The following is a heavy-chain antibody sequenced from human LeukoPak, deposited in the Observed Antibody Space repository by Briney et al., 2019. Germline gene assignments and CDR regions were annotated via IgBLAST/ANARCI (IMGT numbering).Heavy chain of an antibody. CDR2: ISGSGGTT. D-gene: IGHD2/OR15-2a*01. Sequence: GGSLRLSCTASGFTFRNYAMTWVRQAPGNGLEWVSTISGSGGTTYYADSVKGRLSISRDNSKNTLSLQMNSLRAEDTAVYYCAKPSSIVIVPTALQRSLDYWGQGALVTVSS. CDR1: GFTFRNYA. V-gene: IGHV3-23*01. J-gene: IGHJ4*02. CDR3: AKPSSIVIVPTALQRSLDY.